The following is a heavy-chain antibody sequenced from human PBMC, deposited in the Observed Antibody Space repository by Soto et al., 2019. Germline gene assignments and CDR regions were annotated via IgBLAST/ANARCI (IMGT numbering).Heavy chain of an antibody. D-gene: IGHD6-13*01. Sequence: PSETLSLTCTVSGGSINNYYWSWIRQPPGKGLEWIGYIYYSGRTSYNPSLKSRVTISVDTSKNQFSLKLSSVTAADTAVYYCARDRADTSSRFLFAPWGPGTLVTVSS. CDR3: ARDRADTSSRFLFAP. CDR1: GGSINNYY. V-gene: IGHV4-59*01. CDR2: IYYSGRT. J-gene: IGHJ5*02.